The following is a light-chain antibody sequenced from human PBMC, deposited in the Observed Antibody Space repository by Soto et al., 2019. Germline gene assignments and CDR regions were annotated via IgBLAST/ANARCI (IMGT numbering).Light chain of an antibody. CDR2: NVY. J-gene: IGLJ1*01. V-gene: IGLV2-14*03. Sequence: QSALTQPASVSGSPGQSVTISCSGTSSDVGAYNFVSWHQQHPGKAPKLIIYNVYHRPSGISYRFSGSKSGNTASLTISGLHGEDEADYYCSSYTISRTYVFGTGTKLTVL. CDR1: SSDVGAYNF. CDR3: SSYTISRTYV.